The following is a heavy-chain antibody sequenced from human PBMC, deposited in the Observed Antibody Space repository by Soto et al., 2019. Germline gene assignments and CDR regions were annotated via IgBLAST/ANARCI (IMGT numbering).Heavy chain of an antibody. Sequence: ASVKVSCKASGYTFTSYDINWVRQATGQGLEWMGWMNPDSGNTGYAQKFQGRVTMTRNTSISTAYMELSSLRSEDTAVYYRARGLYDYVWGSYRVYYYGMDVWGQGTLVTVSS. CDR1: GYTFTSYD. V-gene: IGHV1-8*01. CDR2: MNPDSGNT. CDR3: ARGLYDYVWGSYRVYYYGMDV. D-gene: IGHD3-16*02. J-gene: IGHJ6*02.